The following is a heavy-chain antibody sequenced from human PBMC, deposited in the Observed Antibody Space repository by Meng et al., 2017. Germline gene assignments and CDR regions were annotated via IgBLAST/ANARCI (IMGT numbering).Heavy chain of an antibody. CDR1: EYTFTSYE. Sequence: VQLVQSGARVKKPGALVQVSCKASEYTFTSYEINWVRQATGQGLEWMGWMNPNSGNTGYAQKFQGRVTMTRNTSISTAYMELSSLRFEDTAVYYCARYVAVAGVDYWGQGTLVTVSS. CDR3: ARYVAVAGVDY. CDR2: MNPNSGNT. D-gene: IGHD6-19*01. V-gene: IGHV1-8*01. J-gene: IGHJ4*02.